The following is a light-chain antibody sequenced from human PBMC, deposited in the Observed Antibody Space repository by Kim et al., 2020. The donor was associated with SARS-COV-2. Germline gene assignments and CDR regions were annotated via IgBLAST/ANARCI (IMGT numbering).Light chain of an antibody. V-gene: IGLV2-14*03. CDR2: DVS. CDR3: SSCTSSWV. CDR1: SSDVGGYNY. J-gene: IGLJ3*02. Sequence: QSALTQPASVSGSPGQSITISCTGTSSDVGGYNYVSWYQQHPGKAPKLMIYDVSNRPSGVSNRFSGSKSGNTASLTISGLHAEDGADYYCSSCTSSWVFGGGPQLTVL.